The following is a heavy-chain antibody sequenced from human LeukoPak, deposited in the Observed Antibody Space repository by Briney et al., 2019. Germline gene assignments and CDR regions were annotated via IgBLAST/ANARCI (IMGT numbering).Heavy chain of an antibody. CDR1: GGSFSGYY. CDR3: ARDFGRRGCDY. V-gene: IGHV4-34*01. CDR2: INHSGST. D-gene: IGHD6-19*01. J-gene: IGHJ4*02. Sequence: SETLSLTCAVYGGSFSGYYWSWIRQPPGRGLEWIGEINHSGSTNYNPSLESRVTISVDTSKNQFSLKLSSVTAADTAVYYCARDFGRRGCDYWGQGTLVTVSS.